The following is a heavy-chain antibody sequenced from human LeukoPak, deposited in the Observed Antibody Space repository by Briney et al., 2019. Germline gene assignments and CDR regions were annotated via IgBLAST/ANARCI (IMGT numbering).Heavy chain of an antibody. CDR2: IKQDVRQ. V-gene: IGHV3-7*01. CDR1: GFTFSRHW. J-gene: IGHJ4*02. Sequence: VGSLRLSCAASGFTFSRHWMGWVRQAPGKGPEWVASIKQDVRQNYVDSAKGRFIISRDNAKTSLYLQMNSLRAEDTAVYSCARGPDYGDRLDFFDYWGQGTLVRVSS. D-gene: IGHD4-17*01. CDR3: ARGPDYGDRLDFFDY.